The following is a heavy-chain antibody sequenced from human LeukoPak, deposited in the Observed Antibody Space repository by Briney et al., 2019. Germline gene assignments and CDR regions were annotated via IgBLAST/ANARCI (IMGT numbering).Heavy chain of an antibody. CDR1: GFTFGDYA. CDR3: ARGSCTNGVCYHFDY. D-gene: IGHD2-8*01. J-gene: IGHJ4*02. Sequence: PGGSLRLSRTASGFTFGDYAMSWVRQAPGKGVEWVGFIRIKAYGGTTEYAAAVKGRFTIPRDDSKSIAYLQMNSLKTEDTAVYYCARGSCTNGVCYHFDYWGQGTLVTVSS. V-gene: IGHV3-49*04. CDR2: IRIKAYGGTT.